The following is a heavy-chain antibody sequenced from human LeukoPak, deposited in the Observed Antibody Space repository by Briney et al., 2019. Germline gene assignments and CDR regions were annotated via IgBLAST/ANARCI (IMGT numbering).Heavy chain of an antibody. D-gene: IGHD6-13*01. CDR3: ARVLYVNIAAMGAYYYYMDV. CDR2: IIPIFGTA. J-gene: IGHJ6*03. Sequence: GASVKVSCKASGGTFSSYAISWVRQAPGQGLEWMGGIIPIFGTANYAQKFQGRVTITADKSTSTAYMELSSLRSEDTAVYYCARVLYVNIAAMGAYYYYMDVWGKGTTVTVSS. V-gene: IGHV1-69*06. CDR1: GGTFSSYA.